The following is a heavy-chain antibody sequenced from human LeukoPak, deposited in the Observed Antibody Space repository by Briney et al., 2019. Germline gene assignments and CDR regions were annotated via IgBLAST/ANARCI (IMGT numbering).Heavy chain of an antibody. J-gene: IGHJ6*03. CDR3: ARDTVAVVEYYMDV. Sequence: PGGSLRLSCAASGFTFSSYSMSWVRQAPGKGLEWVSSISSSSSYIYYADSVKGRFTISRDNAKNSLYLQMNSLRAEDTAVYYCARDTVAVVEYYMDVWGKGTTVTVSS. CDR1: GFTFSSYS. D-gene: IGHD6-19*01. V-gene: IGHV3-21*01. CDR2: ISSSSSYI.